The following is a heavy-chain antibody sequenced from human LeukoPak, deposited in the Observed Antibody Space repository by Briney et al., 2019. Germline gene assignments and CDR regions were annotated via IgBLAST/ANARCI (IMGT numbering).Heavy chain of an antibody. D-gene: IGHD6-13*01. CDR2: ISYDGSDQ. CDR1: GFSLSVYA. CDR3: VKEVGAAVGRSSFDY. V-gene: IGHV3-30*01. Sequence: PGGSLRLSCAASGFSLSVYAMHWVRQVPGKGLEWVAFISYDGSDQYYGDSVKGRFTISRDNAKNSLYLQMNSLRAEDTALYYCVKEVGAAVGRSSFDYWGQGTLVTVSS. J-gene: IGHJ4*02.